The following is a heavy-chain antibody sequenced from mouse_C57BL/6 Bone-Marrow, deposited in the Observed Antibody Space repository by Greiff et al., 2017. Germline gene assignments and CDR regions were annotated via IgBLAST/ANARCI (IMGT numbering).Heavy chain of an antibody. D-gene: IGHD2-3*01. V-gene: IGHV2-2*01. Sequence: VQLQQSGPGLVQPSQSLSITCTVSGFSLTSYGVHWVRQSPGKGLEWLGVVWSGGSTDYNAAFISRLSISKDNSKSQVFFKRNSLRADDTAIYYCDIRVRWLLLNAMDYWGQGTSVTVSS. CDR2: VWSGGST. J-gene: IGHJ4*01. CDR1: GFSLTSYG. CDR3: DIRVRWLLLNAMDY.